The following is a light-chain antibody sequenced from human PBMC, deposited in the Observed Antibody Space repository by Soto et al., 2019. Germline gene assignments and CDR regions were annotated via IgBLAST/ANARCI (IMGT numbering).Light chain of an antibody. J-gene: IGLJ1*01. CDR1: SSDVGGYNY. CDR2: EAT. CDR3: SSYAGSTPYV. Sequence: QSVLTQPPSASGSPGQSVTISCTGTSSDVGGYNYVSWYQQHPGKAPKLMIYEATKRPSGVPDRFSGSKSGNTASLTVSGLQAEDEADYYCSSYAGSTPYVFGTGTRSPS. V-gene: IGLV2-8*01.